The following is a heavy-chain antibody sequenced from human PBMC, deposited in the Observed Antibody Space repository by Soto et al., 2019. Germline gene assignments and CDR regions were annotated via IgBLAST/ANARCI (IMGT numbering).Heavy chain of an antibody. J-gene: IGHJ6*02. D-gene: IGHD3-3*01. CDR3: ASKGLEWLLSTSTHYYYYYGMDV. V-gene: IGHV1-69*13. CDR2: IIPIFGTA. Sequence: ASVTVSCKASVGTFLSYAISWVRQAPGQGLECMGGIIPIFGTANYAQKFQGRVTITADESTSTAYMELSSLRSEDTAVYYCASKGLEWLLSTSTHYYYYYGMDVWGQGTTVTVSS. CDR1: VGTFLSYA.